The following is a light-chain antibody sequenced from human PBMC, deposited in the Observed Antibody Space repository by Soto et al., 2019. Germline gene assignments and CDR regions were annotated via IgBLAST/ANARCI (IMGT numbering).Light chain of an antibody. Sequence: DIQLTQSPSFLSASVGDRVTITCRASQGISSYLAWYQQKPGKAPKLLIYGASTLQSGVPSRFSGSGSGTEFTITISSLQPADFATYSCQQLNSYSIFTFGPCTKVDIK. J-gene: IGKJ3*01. CDR2: GAS. V-gene: IGKV1-9*01. CDR3: QQLNSYSIFT. CDR1: QGISSY.